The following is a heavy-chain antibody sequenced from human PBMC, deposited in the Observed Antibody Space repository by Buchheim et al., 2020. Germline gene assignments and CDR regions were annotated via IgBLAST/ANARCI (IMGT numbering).Heavy chain of an antibody. CDR3: ALKGELSPVPSAMDV. D-gene: IGHD3-16*02. CDR1: GLIFSHYA. Sequence: EVQVWESGGGLVQPGGSLRLSCAASGLIFSHYAMSWVRQAPGKGLEWVSVISDSGGTTYYAASVQGRFTVSRDNFKNTIFLQMHSLRADDSAVDYCALKGELSPVPSAMDVWGQGTT. V-gene: IGHV3-23*01. J-gene: IGHJ6*02. CDR2: ISDSGGTT.